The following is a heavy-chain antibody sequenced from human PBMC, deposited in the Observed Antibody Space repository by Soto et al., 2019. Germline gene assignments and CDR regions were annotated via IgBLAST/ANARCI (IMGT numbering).Heavy chain of an antibody. CDR2: TYYRSKWYN. Sequence: LSLTCVISGVSVSSNRAAWNWIRQSPSRGLEWLGRTYYRSKWYNDYAVSVKSRITINPDTSKNQFSLQLNSVTPEDTAVYYCARGPPYIAVAGTPLDAFEIWGQGTMVTVSS. CDR3: ARGPPYIAVAGTPLDAFEI. V-gene: IGHV6-1*01. J-gene: IGHJ3*02. CDR1: GVSVSSNRAA. D-gene: IGHD6-19*01.